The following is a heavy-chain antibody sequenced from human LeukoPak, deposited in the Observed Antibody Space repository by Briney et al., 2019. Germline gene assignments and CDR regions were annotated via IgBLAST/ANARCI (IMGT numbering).Heavy chain of an antibody. CDR1: GFTFSSFW. D-gene: IGHD5-24*01. J-gene: IGHJ3*02. V-gene: IGHV3-74*01. CDR2: ISTDGGTT. CDR3: AREIQRTIEMTTNRAFDI. Sequence: GGSLRLSCAASGFTFSSFWMHWVRQAPGKGLVWVSRISTDGGTTTYADSVRGRFTISRDNANNTLYLQMNSLRAEDTAVYYCAREIQRTIEMTTNRAFDIWGQGTMVTVSS.